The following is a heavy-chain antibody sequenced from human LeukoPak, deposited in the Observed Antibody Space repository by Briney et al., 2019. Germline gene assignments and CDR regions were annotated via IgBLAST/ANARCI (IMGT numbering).Heavy chain of an antibody. D-gene: IGHD3-22*01. V-gene: IGHV4-59*08. J-gene: IGHJ5*02. Sequence: SETLSLTCTVSGGSISSYYWSWIRQPPGKGLEWIGYIYYSGTTNYNPSLKSRVTISVDTSKNQFSLKPTSVTAADTAVYYCARHGTEYYYDSSGYYGAGPFDPWGQGTLVTVSS. CDR2: IYYSGTT. CDR3: ARHGTEYYYDSSGYYGAGPFDP. CDR1: GGSISSYY.